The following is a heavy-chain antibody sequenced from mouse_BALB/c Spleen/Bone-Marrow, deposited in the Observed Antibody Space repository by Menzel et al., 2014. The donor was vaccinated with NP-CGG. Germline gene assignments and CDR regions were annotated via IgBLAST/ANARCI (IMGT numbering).Heavy chain of an antibody. Sequence: VKLMESGAELMKPGASVKISCKASGYTFSSYWIEWVKQRPGHGLEWIGEILPGSGNTNYNEKFKGKATFTADTSSSTAYMQLSSLTSEDSAVYYCAREDITTVVEMDYWGQGTSVTVSS. V-gene: IGHV1-9*01. D-gene: IGHD1-1*01. J-gene: IGHJ4*01. CDR2: ILPGSGNT. CDR3: AREDITTVVEMDY. CDR1: GYTFSSYW.